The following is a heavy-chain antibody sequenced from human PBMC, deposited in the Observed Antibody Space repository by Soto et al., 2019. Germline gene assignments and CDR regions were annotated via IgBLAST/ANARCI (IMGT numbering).Heavy chain of an antibody. Sequence: EVHLLESGGGLVQPGGSLRLSCTDSGFTFSSYAMTWVRQAPGRGLEGVSGITASGGRTFYADSVKGRFTISRDNSRSTLYLQMNSLRAEDTAVYYCVKDTRYADYVRWFDSWGQGTLVTVSS. CDR1: GFTFSSYA. CDR2: ITASGGRT. CDR3: VKDTRYADYVRWFDS. J-gene: IGHJ5*01. V-gene: IGHV3-23*01. D-gene: IGHD4-17*01.